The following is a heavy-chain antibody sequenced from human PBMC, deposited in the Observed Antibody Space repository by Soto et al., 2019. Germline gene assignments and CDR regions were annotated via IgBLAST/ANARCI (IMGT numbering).Heavy chain of an antibody. D-gene: IGHD1-1*01. Sequence: EVQLVESGGGLVQPGGSLRLSCAAPGFTVRNNYMRWVRQAPGKGLEWVSLIYSGGATYYADSVKGRFTISRDNSKNTLYLQMNSLRAEDTAVYYCARDGTDNWVGGQGILVTVSS. CDR3: ARDGTDNWV. CDR1: GFTVRNNY. J-gene: IGHJ4*02. CDR2: IYSGGAT. V-gene: IGHV3-66*01.